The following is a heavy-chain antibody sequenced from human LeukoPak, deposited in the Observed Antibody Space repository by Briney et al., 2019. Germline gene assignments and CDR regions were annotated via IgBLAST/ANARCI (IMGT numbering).Heavy chain of an antibody. Sequence: GGSLRLSCAASGFTFNNYAMSWVRHAPGKGLEWVSAISRNGDSTYYADSVKGRITISRDNSKNTLYLQMNSLRAEDTAVYYCAKENGDLYEYCGFTSCPDNWFDPWGQGTLVTVSS. J-gene: IGHJ5*02. D-gene: IGHD2-2*01. CDR3: AKENGDLYEYCGFTSCPDNWFDP. CDR1: GFTFNNYA. CDR2: ISRNGDST. V-gene: IGHV3-23*01.